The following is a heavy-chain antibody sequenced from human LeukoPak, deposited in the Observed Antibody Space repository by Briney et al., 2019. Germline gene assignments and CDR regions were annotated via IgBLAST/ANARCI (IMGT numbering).Heavy chain of an antibody. J-gene: IGHJ6*03. CDR3: ASGDMWRSYYNGPPHYYMDV. V-gene: IGHV1-46*01. CDR2: INPSGGST. Sequence: GASVKVSCKASGYTFTSYYMHWVRQAPGQGLEWMGIINPSGGSTSYAQKFQGRVTMTRDMSTSTVYMELSSLRSEDTAVYYCASGDMWRSYYNGPPHYYMDVWGKGTTDAISS. D-gene: IGHD3-10*01. CDR1: GYTFTSYY.